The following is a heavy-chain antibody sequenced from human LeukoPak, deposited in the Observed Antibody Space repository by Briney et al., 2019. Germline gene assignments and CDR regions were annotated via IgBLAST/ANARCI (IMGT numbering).Heavy chain of an antibody. J-gene: IGHJ4*02. V-gene: IGHV3-23*01. CDR2: ISGSGGST. CDR1: GFTFSSYA. Sequence: GGSLRLSCAASGFTFSSYAMSWARQAPGKGLEWVSAISGSGGSTYYADCVKGRFTISRDNSKNTLYLQMNSLRAEDTAVYYCATNSSRGVFDYWGQGTLVTVSS. D-gene: IGHD6-13*01. CDR3: ATNSSRGVFDY.